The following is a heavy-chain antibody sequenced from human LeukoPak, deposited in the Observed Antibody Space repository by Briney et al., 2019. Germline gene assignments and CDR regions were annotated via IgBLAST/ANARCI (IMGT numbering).Heavy chain of an antibody. V-gene: IGHV3-49*04. CDR1: GFTFRNYA. D-gene: IGHD4-17*01. CDR2: IRSKAYGGTI. Sequence: PGGSLRLSCAASGFTFRNYAMTWVRQAPGKGLEWVGFIRSKAYGGTIQYAASVKGRFTISRDDSKSIAYLQMNSLKTEDTAVYYCTRDLGIYGDSIFDYRGQGTLVTVSS. CDR3: TRDLGIYGDSIFDY. J-gene: IGHJ4*02.